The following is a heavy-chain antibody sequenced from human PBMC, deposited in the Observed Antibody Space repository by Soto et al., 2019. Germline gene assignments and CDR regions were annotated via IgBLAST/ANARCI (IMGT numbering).Heavy chain of an antibody. V-gene: IGHV1-46*03. CDR3: AIDAGQYSGYEAGDY. Sequence: QVQLVQSGAEVKKPGASVKVSCKASGYTFTSYYMHWVRQAPGQGLEWMGIINPSGGSTSYAQKFQGRVTMIRDTSTTTVYMELSRLRSEDTAVYYCAIDAGQYSGYEAGDYWGQGTLLTVSS. J-gene: IGHJ4*02. CDR2: INPSGGST. D-gene: IGHD5-12*01. CDR1: GYTFTSYY.